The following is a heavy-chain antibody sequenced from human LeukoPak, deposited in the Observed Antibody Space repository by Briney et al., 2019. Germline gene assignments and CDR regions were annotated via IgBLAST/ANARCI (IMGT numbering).Heavy chain of an antibody. D-gene: IGHD2-15*01. CDR1: GGTFSSYA. J-gene: IGHJ6*03. Sequence: SVRVSYKASGGTFSSYAISWVRQAPGQGLEWMGGIIPIFGTANYAQKFQGRVTITADESTSTAYMELSSLRSEDTAVYYCAREGYCSGGSCYTYMDVWGKGTTVTISS. V-gene: IGHV1-69*13. CDR2: IIPIFGTA. CDR3: AREGYCSGGSCYTYMDV.